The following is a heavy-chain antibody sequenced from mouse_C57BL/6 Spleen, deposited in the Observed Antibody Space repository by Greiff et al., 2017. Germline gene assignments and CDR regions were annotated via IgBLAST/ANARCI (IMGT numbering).Heavy chain of an antibody. V-gene: IGHV1-82*01. Sequence: LVESGPELVKPGASVKISCKASGYAFSSSWMNWVKQRPGKGLEWIGRIYPGDGDTNYNGKFKGKATLTADKSSSTAYMQLSSLTSEDSAVYFCARSPIYYDSYYFDYWGQGTTLTVSS. CDR2: IYPGDGDT. D-gene: IGHD2-4*01. CDR3: ARSPIYYDSYYFDY. J-gene: IGHJ2*01. CDR1: GYAFSSSW.